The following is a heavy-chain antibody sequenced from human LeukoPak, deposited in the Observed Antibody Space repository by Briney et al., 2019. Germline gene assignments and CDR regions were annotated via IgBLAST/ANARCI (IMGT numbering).Heavy chain of an antibody. D-gene: IGHD5-12*01. CDR3: ATNQGGGS. CDR1: GASFSDYS. CDR2: INHSGST. V-gene: IGHV4-34*01. Sequence: KPSETLSLTCAVYGASFSDYSWGWIRQPPGEGLEWIGEINHSGSTNYNPSLKSRVTISVDTSKNQFSLKLASVTAADRAIYYCATNQGGGSWGQGTLLTVSS. J-gene: IGHJ5*02.